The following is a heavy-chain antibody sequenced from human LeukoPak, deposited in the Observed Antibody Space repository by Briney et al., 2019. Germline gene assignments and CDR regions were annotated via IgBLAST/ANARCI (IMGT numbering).Heavy chain of an antibody. CDR2: INWNGGST. Sequence: GGSLRLSCAASGFTFDDHGMSWVRQAPGKGLEWVSGINWNGGSTGYADSVKGRFTISRDNAKNSLYLQMNSLRAEDTAVYYCAKGKLERSYYYGMDVWGQGTTVTVSS. J-gene: IGHJ6*02. V-gene: IGHV3-20*04. D-gene: IGHD1-1*01. CDR3: AKGKLERSYYYGMDV. CDR1: GFTFDDHG.